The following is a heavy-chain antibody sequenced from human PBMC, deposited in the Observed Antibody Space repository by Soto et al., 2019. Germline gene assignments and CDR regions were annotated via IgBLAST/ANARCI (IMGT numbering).Heavy chain of an antibody. J-gene: IGHJ3*02. V-gene: IGHV3-74*01. CDR3: AMTTVTAWTGAFDI. D-gene: IGHD4-17*01. Sequence: EVQLVESGGGLVQPGGSLTLSCAASGFTLSSYWMHWVRQAPGKGLVWVSRIKSDGSATNYADSVKGRLTISRDNAKNTLYLQMNSLRAEDTAVYYCAMTTVTAWTGAFDIWGQGTMVTVSS. CDR2: IKSDGSAT. CDR1: GFTLSSYW.